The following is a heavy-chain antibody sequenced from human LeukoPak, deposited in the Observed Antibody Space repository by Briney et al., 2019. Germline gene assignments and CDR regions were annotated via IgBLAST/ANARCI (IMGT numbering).Heavy chain of an antibody. CDR2: ISAYNGNT. CDR3: AATELGYCSSTSCYEWAPRGYYYYGMDV. J-gene: IGHJ6*02. D-gene: IGHD2-2*01. V-gene: IGHV1-18*01. CDR1: GYTFTSYD. Sequence: ASVKVSCKASGYTFTSYDISWVRQAPGQGLEWMGWISAYNGNTNYAQKLQGRVTMTTDTSTSTAYMELRSLRSDDTAVYYCAATELGYCSSTSCYEWAPRGYYYYGMDVWGQGTTVTVSS.